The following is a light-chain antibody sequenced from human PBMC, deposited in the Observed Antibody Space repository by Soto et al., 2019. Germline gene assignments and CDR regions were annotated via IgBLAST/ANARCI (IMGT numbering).Light chain of an antibody. J-gene: IGKJ4*01. CDR3: QQYYHLPLT. CDR2: DAS. CDR1: QDINNY. Sequence: DIQMTQSPSSLSASVGDRVTITCQASQDINNYLNWYQQKPGKAPKLLIYDASNLETGVPSRFSGSGAWTDFTFTISYLHPEATATYYCQQYYHLPLTFGGGTKGEIK. V-gene: IGKV1-33*01.